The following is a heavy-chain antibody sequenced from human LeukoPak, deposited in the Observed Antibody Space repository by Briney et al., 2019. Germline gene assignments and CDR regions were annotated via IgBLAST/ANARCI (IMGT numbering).Heavy chain of an antibody. Sequence: SETLSLTCTVSGDSISSNNWGNWVRQPPGKGLDWIGEISHAGSTKYNPSLTNRVTISKDDSKNQFSLKLTYVTAADTGAYYCTSSRGWWRLDYWGQGALVTVSS. J-gene: IGHJ4*02. CDR3: TSSRGWWRLDY. CDR1: GDSISSNNW. D-gene: IGHD2-8*02. V-gene: IGHV4-4*02. CDR2: ISHAGST.